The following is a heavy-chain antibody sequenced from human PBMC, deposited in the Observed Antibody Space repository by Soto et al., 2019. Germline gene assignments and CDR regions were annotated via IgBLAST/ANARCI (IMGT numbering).Heavy chain of an antibody. CDR3: XXXXXXXTGNY. CDR2: ISPYNGNT. CDR1: GYTFTRYG. V-gene: IGHV1-18*01. J-gene: IGHJ4*02. Sequence: QVQLVQSGAEVKKPGASVKVSCKASGYTFTRYGFXXXXXXXXXGRRWMGWISPYNGNTNYAQKLQGRVTMTTDTXXXXXXXXXXXXXXXXXXXXXXXXXXXXXTGNYWGQGTLVTVSS.